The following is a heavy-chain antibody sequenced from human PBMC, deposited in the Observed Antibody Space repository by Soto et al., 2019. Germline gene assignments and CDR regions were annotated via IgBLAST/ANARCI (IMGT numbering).Heavy chain of an antibody. D-gene: IGHD1-26*01. J-gene: IGHJ6*02. CDR3: ARDLVGADYYYYGMDV. Sequence: PSETLSLTCPVSGGSLSSGDYYWSWLRQPPGKGLEWIGYIYYSGSTYYNPSLKSRVTISVDTSKNQFSLKLSSVTAADTAVYYCARDLVGADYYYYGMDVWGQGTTVTVSS. CDR1: GGSLSSGDYY. V-gene: IGHV4-30-4*01. CDR2: IYYSGST.